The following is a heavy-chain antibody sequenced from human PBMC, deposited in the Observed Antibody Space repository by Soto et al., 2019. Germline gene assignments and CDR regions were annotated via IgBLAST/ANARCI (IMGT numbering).Heavy chain of an antibody. CDR3: ARHCDWGSLGY. D-gene: IGHD2-21*01. CDR2: IYYSGSI. J-gene: IGHJ4*02. V-gene: IGHV4-59*08. Sequence: VQLQESGPGLVKPSETLSLTCTVSDGSISSDSWSWIRQTTGKGLEWIGYIYYSGSINYNPSLESRVAISVDTSKNQFSLKLTSVTAADTAVYYCARHCDWGSLGYWGQGTLVTVSS. CDR1: DGSISSDS.